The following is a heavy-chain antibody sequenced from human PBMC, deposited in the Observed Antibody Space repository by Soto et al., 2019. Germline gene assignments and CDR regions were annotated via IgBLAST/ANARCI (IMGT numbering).Heavy chain of an antibody. CDR2: IRSSGSNI. CDR3: AIDATPDLGGIMITFGGVFDY. V-gene: IGHV3-11*01. CDR1: GFTFSDYY. Sequence: GGSLRLSCAASGFTFSDYYMSWIRQAPGKGLEWVSYIRSSGSNIYYADSVKGRFTISRDNAKNSLYLQMNSMRAEDTAVYYCAIDATPDLGGIMITFGGVFDYWGQGALVTVSS. J-gene: IGHJ4*02. D-gene: IGHD3-16*01.